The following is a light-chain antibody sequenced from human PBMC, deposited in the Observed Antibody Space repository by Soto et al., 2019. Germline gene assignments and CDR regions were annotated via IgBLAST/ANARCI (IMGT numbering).Light chain of an antibody. CDR2: DIR. V-gene: IGLV2-14*03. CDR3: SSYTSSSTRV. CDR1: SSDVGGYKY. J-gene: IGLJ1*01. Sequence: QSALTQPASVSGSPGQSITISCTGTSSDVGGYKYVSWYQQHPGKAPKLMIYDIRNRPSGVSNRFSGSKSGNTASLTISGLLAEDEADYYCSSYTSSSTRVFGTGTKLTVL.